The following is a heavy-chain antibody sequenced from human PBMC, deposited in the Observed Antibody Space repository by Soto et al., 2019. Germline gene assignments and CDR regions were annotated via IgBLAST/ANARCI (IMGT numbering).Heavy chain of an antibody. CDR3: AKGEGQWELPL. J-gene: IGHJ4*02. CDR1: GGFVRSDP. CDR2: IIPVFGSP. Sequence: QLQLVQSGAEVKKPGSSVKVSCKASGGFVRSDPISWVRQAPGQGPEWIVGIIPVFGSPTYAEKFQGRVTITADESSRTAYLELTSLKSEDTAVYFCAKGEGQWELPLWGQGTQVTVSS. D-gene: IGHD1-7*01. V-gene: IGHV1-69*01.